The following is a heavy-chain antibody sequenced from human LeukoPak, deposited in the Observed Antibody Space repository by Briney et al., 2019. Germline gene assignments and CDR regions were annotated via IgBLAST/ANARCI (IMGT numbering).Heavy chain of an antibody. D-gene: IGHD3-10*01. CDR1: GYTFTSYA. Sequence: GASVKVSCKASGYTFTSYAMHWVRQAPGQRLEWMGWINAGNGNTKYSQKFQGRVTITRDTSASTAYMELSSLRSEDTAVYYCARDMHYGSSRWPPKGYWGQGTLVTVSS. CDR3: ARDMHYGSSRWPPKGY. CDR2: INAGNGNT. V-gene: IGHV1-3*01. J-gene: IGHJ4*02.